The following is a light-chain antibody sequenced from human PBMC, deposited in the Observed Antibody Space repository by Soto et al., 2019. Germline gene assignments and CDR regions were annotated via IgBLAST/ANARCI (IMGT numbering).Light chain of an antibody. Sequence: DIQMTQSPSSVSASVGDRVTITCRASQDISIWLAWYQQKPGKAPNILIYAASSLQSGVPSRFSGSGSGTDFTLTISSLQPEDFATYYCQQANSFPITFGQGTRLEIK. V-gene: IGKV1-12*01. CDR2: AAS. J-gene: IGKJ5*01. CDR3: QQANSFPIT. CDR1: QDISIW.